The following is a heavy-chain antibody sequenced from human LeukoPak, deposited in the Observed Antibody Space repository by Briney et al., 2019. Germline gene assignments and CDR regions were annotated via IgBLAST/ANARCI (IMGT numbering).Heavy chain of an antibody. CDR1: GFTFSSYS. CDR2: ISSSSSYI. Sequence: PGGSLRLSCAASGFTFSSYSMNWVRQAPGKGLEWVSSISSSSSYIYYADSVKGRFTISRDNAKNSLYLQMYSPRAEDTAVYYSARLDYGGSPSGGAVDYWGQGTLVTVSS. J-gene: IGHJ4*02. V-gene: IGHV3-21*01. CDR3: ARLDYGGSPSGGAVDY. D-gene: IGHD4-23*01.